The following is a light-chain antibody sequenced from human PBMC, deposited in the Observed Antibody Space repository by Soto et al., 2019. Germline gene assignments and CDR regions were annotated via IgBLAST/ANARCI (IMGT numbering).Light chain of an antibody. Sequence: QSALTQPASVSGSPGQSITISCTGTGSDVGGYNYVSWYQQHPGKVPKLMIFDVNNRPSGVSNRFSGSKFGNTASLTISGLQADDEADYYCSSYTSSNTLVLFGGGTKVTVL. V-gene: IGLV2-14*01. CDR2: DVN. CDR3: SSYTSSNTLVL. CDR1: GSDVGGYNY. J-gene: IGLJ2*01.